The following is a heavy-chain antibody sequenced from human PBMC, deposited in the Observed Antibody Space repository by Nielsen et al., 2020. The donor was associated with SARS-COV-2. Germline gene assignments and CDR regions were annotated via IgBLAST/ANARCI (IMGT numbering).Heavy chain of an antibody. Sequence: GESLKISCAASGFTLSNYWMNWVRQAPGKGLEWVANIKQDGSEKYYVDSVKGRFTISRDNAKNSLSLQMNSLRAEDTAVYYCARDLGYRSTALRGDWFDPWGQGTLVTVSS. V-gene: IGHV3-7*05. J-gene: IGHJ5*02. CDR3: ARDLGYRSTALRGDWFDP. CDR2: IKQDGSEK. CDR1: GFTLSNYW. D-gene: IGHD3-16*02.